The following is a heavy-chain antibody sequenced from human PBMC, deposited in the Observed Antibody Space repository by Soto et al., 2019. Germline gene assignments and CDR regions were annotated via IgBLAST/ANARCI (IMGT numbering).Heavy chain of an antibody. CDR2: TIPVFNTA. V-gene: IGHV1-69*06. J-gene: IGHJ3*02. D-gene: IGHD3-10*01. Sequence: QVQLEQSGAEVKKPGSSVKVSCKASGGTLSDHGVAWLRQAPGQGLEWMGGTIPVFNTAKYAQKFQGRVTVTADKFTNIAYMDLSSLRSEDTAFDVCARGVYGSGNYYTGPSAFDIWGQGTMVIVSS. CDR1: GGTLSDHG. CDR3: ARGVYGSGNYYTGPSAFDI.